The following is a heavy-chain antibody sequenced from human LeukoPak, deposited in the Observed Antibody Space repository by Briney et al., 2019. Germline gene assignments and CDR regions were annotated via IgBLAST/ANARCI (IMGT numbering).Heavy chain of an antibody. Sequence: PGGSLRLSCAASGFTFSSYDMNWVRQAPGKGPEWVSYISSRGTTMYYADSVKGRFTISRDNAKKSLDLQMNSLRAEDTAVYYCAKGSGSYLSPLYYFDYWGQGTLVTVSS. CDR1: GFTFSSYD. D-gene: IGHD1-26*01. CDR3: AKGSGSYLSPLYYFDY. V-gene: IGHV3-48*01. J-gene: IGHJ4*02. CDR2: ISSRGTTM.